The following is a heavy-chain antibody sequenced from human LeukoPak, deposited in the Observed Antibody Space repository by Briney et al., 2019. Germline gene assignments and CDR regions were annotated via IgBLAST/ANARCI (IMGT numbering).Heavy chain of an antibody. CDR1: GFTFSSYW. Sequence: GGSLRLSCAASGFTFSSYWMSWVRQAPGKGLEWVANIKQDGSEKYYVDSVKGRFTISRDNAKNSLYLQMNSLRAENTAVYYCARANYYYYMDVWGKGTTVTISS. J-gene: IGHJ6*03. V-gene: IGHV3-7*01. CDR2: IKQDGSEK. CDR3: ARANYYYYMDV.